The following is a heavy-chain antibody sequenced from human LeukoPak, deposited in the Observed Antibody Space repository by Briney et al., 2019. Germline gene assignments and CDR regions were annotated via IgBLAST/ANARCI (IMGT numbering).Heavy chain of an antibody. J-gene: IGHJ3*02. CDR1: GFTFSSYS. D-gene: IGHD3-3*01. V-gene: IGHV3-21*01. CDR3: AREKGSGSDDAFDI. Sequence: GGSLRLSCAASGFTFSSYSMNWVRQAPGKGLEWVSSISSSSYIYYADSVKGRFTISRDNAKNSLYLQMNSLRAEDTAVYYCAREKGSGSDDAFDIWGQGTMVTVSS. CDR2: ISSSSYI.